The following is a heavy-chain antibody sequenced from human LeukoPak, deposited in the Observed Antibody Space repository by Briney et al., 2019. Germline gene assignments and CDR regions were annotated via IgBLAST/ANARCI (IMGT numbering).Heavy chain of an antibody. CDR1: GFSLSTSGVG. V-gene: IGHV2-5*02. Sequence: SGPTLVNPTQTLTLTCTFSGFSLSTSGVGVGWIRQPPGKALEWLALIYWDDDKRCSPSLKSRLTITKDTSKNQVVPTMTNMDPVDTATYYCAHSDRIFLRRGFDYWGQGTLVTVSS. CDR3: AHSDRIFLRRGFDY. CDR2: IYWDDDK. D-gene: IGHD3-3*01. J-gene: IGHJ4*02.